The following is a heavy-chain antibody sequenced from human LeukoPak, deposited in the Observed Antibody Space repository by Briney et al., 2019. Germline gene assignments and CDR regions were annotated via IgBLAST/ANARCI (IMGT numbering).Heavy chain of an antibody. CDR2: ISSDGSWT. CDR3: VSYGRP. CDR1: GLTFSSYW. J-gene: IGHJ5*02. Sequence: GGSLRLSCAASGLTFSSYWMDWVRQAPEKGLVWVSRISSDGSWTRYADSVKGRFTISRDNAQNTLYLQMNSLRAEDTAVYYCVSYGRPWGQGTLVTVSS. V-gene: IGHV3-74*01. D-gene: IGHD3-16*01.